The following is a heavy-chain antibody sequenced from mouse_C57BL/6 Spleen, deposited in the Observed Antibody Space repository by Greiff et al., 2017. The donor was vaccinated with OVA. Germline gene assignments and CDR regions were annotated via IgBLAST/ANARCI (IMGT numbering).Heavy chain of an antibody. CDR3: GSTHDYDAMDY. J-gene: IGHJ4*01. CDR2: IWSGGST. D-gene: IGHD6-1*01. CDR1: GFSLTSYG. V-gene: IGHV2-2*01. Sequence: VQLQQSGPGLVQPSQTLSIPCTVSGFSLTSYGVHWVRQSPGKGLEWLGVIWSGGSTAYYAAFMARLSISKDDTKSHVLFKKKSRQADDTAIYYCGSTHDYDAMDYWGQGTSVTVSS.